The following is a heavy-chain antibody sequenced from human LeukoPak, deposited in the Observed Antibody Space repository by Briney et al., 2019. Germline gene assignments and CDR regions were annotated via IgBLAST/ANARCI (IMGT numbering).Heavy chain of an antibody. CDR2: IKQDGSEK. Sequence: GGSLRLSCAASGFTFSNYWMSWVRQAPGKGLEWVANIKQDGSEKYYVDSVKGRFTISRDNAKNSLYLQMNSLRAEDTAVYYCARGGVAARLCWFDPWGQGTLVTVSS. V-gene: IGHV3-7*01. CDR1: GFTFSNYW. CDR3: ARGGVAARLCWFDP. J-gene: IGHJ5*02. D-gene: IGHD6-6*01.